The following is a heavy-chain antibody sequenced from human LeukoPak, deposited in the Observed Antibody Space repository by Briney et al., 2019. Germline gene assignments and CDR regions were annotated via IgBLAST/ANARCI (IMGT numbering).Heavy chain of an antibody. CDR1: GYRFSDYY. J-gene: IGHJ5*01. CDR3: ARAGGTYYYESSGYYYQNWFDS. CDR2: INSNSGGT. Sequence: GASVKVSCKASGYRFSDYYMHWVQQAPGQGLEWMGRINSNSGGTGFAEKFRGRVTMTRDTSISTAYMELSRLTSDDTAVYHCARAGGTYYYESSGYYYQNWFDSWGQGTLVTVSS. V-gene: IGHV1-2*06. D-gene: IGHD3-22*01.